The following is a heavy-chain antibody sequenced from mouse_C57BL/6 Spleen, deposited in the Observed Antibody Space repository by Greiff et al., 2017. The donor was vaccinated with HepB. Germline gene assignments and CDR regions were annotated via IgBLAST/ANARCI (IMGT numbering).Heavy chain of an antibody. J-gene: IGHJ4*01. Sequence: VQLQQSGTELVKPGASVKLSCKASGYTFTSYWMHWVKQRPGQGLEWIGNINPSNGGTNYNEKFKSKATLTVDISSSTAYMQLSSLTSEDSAVYYCARSGMVTTYYAMDYWGQGTSVTVAS. CDR1: GYTFTSYW. D-gene: IGHD2-3*01. V-gene: IGHV1-53*01. CDR2: INPSNGGT. CDR3: ARSGMVTTYYAMDY.